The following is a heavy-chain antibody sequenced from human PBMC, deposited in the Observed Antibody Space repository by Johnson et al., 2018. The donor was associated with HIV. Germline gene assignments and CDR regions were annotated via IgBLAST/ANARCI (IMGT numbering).Heavy chain of an antibody. V-gene: IGHV3-30*03. J-gene: IGHJ3*02. CDR3: ARERHAFDI. CDR1: GFTFSRYG. CDR2: ISYDGSNK. Sequence: VQLVESGGGVVQPGRSLRLSCAASGFTFSRYGMHWVRQAPGKGLEWVAVISYDGSNKYYADSVKGRFTISRDNSKNTLYLQMNSLRAEDTAVYYCARERHAFDIWGQGTMVTVSS.